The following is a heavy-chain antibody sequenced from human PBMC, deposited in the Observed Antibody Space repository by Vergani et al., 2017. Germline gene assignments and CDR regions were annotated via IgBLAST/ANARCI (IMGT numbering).Heavy chain of an antibody. CDR3: ARVSGSYPIDYYYYGMDV. D-gene: IGHD1-26*01. V-gene: IGHV5-51*03. J-gene: IGHJ6*02. CDR1: GYSFTSYR. Sequence: EVQLVQSGAEVKKPGESLKISCKGSGYSFTSYRIGWVRQMPGKGLEWMGIIYPGDSDTRYSPSFQGQVTISADKSISTAYLQWSSLKASDTAMYYCARVSGSYPIDYYYYGMDVWGQGTTVTVSS. CDR2: IYPGDSDT.